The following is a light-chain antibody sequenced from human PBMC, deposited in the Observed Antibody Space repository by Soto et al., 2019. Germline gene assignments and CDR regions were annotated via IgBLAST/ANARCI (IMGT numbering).Light chain of an antibody. V-gene: IGKV2-28*01. J-gene: IGKJ3*01. Sequence: DIVMTQSPLSLPVTPGEPASISCRSSQSLLHSNGYNYLDWYLQKPGQSPQLLIYLGSNRASGVPGRFSGSGSGTGFTLKISRVEAEDVGVYYCRQALQPPLTFGPGTKVDIK. CDR1: QSLLHSNGYNY. CDR2: LGS. CDR3: RQALQPPLT.